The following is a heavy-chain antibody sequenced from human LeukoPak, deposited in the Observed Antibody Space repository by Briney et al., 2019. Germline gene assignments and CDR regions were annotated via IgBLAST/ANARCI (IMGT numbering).Heavy chain of an antibody. CDR3: ARDPYRAPAASSPTY. V-gene: IGHV1-2*06. CDR2: INPNSGLT. CDR1: GYTFTDYY. Sequence: ASVKVSCKTSGYTFTDYYIHWVRQAPGQGLEWMGRINPNSGLTNYVQKFQDRVTMTRDTSISTAYMELYRLRSDDTAVYYCARDPYRAPAASSPTYWGQGTLVTVSS. D-gene: IGHD6-13*01. J-gene: IGHJ4*02.